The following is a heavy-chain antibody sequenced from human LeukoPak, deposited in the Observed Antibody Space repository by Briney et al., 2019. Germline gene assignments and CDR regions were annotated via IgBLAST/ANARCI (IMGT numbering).Heavy chain of an antibody. CDR3: ARGEYYYDGGY. V-gene: IGHV3-7*04. J-gene: IGHJ4*02. D-gene: IGHD3-22*01. CDR1: GFTFSNYW. CDR2: IKQDGSDK. Sequence: PVGSLRLSCAASGFTFSNYWMSWVRQAPGKGLEWVANIKQDGSDKYYVDSVKGRFTISRDNAKNSLFLQMNSLRAEETAVYYCARGEYYYDGGYWGQGTLVTVSS.